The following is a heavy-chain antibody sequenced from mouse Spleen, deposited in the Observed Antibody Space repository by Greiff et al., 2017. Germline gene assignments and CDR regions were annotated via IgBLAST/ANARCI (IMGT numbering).Heavy chain of an antibody. V-gene: IGHV1-42*01. CDR1: GYSFTGYY. CDR2: INPSTGGT. CDR3: ARSDYDGYYDY. D-gene: IGHD2-3*01. J-gene: IGHJ2*01. Sequence: VQLQQSGPELVKPGASVKISCKASGYSFTGYYMNWVKQSPEKSLEWIGEINPSTGGTTYNQKFKAKATLTVDKSSSTAYMQLKSLTSEDSAVYYCARSDYDGYYDYWGQGTTLTVSS.